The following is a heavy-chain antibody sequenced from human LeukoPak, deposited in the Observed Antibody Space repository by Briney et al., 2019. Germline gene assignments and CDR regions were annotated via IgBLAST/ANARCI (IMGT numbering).Heavy chain of an antibody. CDR3: ASGIVATRDY. D-gene: IGHD5-12*01. Sequence: PGGSLRLSCGASGFTFSNYWMHWVRQAPGKGLVWGSRINADGNNTNYADSVKGRFTISRDNAKNTLYLQMNSLRAEDTAVYSCASGIVATRDYWGQGTLVTVSS. J-gene: IGHJ4*02. CDR2: INADGNNT. CDR1: GFTFSNYW. V-gene: IGHV3-74*01.